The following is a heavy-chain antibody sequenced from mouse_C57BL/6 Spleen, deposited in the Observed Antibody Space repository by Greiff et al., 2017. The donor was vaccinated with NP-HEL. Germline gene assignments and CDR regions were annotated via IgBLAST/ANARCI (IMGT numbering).Heavy chain of an antibody. V-gene: IGHV1-69*01. Sequence: QVQLKQSGAELVMPGASVKLSCKASGYTFTSYWMHWVKQRPGQGLDWIGKIDPSDSYTNYNQKFKGKSTLTVDKSSSTAYMQLSSLTSEDSAVYYCARAATVGDWYFDVWGSGTTVTVSS. CDR1: GYTFTSYW. CDR2: IDPSDSYT. D-gene: IGHD1-1*01. J-gene: IGHJ1*01. CDR3: ARAATVGDWYFDV.